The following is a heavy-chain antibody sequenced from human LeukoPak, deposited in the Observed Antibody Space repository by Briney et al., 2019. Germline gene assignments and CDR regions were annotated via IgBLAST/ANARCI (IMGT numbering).Heavy chain of an antibody. J-gene: IGHJ4*02. CDR3: ARTAGGYSHYYFDY. Sequence: SETLSLTCTVSGGSISGYYWSWLRQPPGKGLEWIGYISYSGSTKYNPSLKSRVTLSVDTSNNQFSLRLRSVTAADTAIYFCARTAGGYSHYYFDYWGQGTLVTVSS. V-gene: IGHV4-59*01. CDR1: GGSISGYY. D-gene: IGHD2-15*01. CDR2: ISYSGST.